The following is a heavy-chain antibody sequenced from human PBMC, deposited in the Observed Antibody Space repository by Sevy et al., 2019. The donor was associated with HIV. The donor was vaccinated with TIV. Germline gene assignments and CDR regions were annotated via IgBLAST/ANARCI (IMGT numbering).Heavy chain of an antibody. D-gene: IGHD6-13*01. CDR1: GFSFNNAW. Sequence: GGSLRLSCAASGFSFNNAWMNWVRQAPGKGLEWVGHIKRKTDGGTRDYAASGKGRFTISRDDSENTLFLQINSLKTEDTAVYYCTTAHIVAAGDYKYYGMDVWGQGTTVTVSS. CDR3: TTAHIVAAGDYKYYGMDV. V-gene: IGHV3-15*01. CDR2: IKRKTDGGTR. J-gene: IGHJ6*02.